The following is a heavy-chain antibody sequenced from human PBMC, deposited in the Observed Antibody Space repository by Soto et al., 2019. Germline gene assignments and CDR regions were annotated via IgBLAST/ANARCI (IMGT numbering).Heavy chain of an antibody. CDR1: GYTFTSYG. J-gene: IGHJ6*02. CDR3: ARVREDQYGGYEDYYSYYGMDV. D-gene: IGHD5-12*01. CDR2: ISAYNGNT. V-gene: IGHV1-18*01. Sequence: QVQLVQSGAEVKKPGASVKVSCKASGYTFTSYGISWVRQAPGQGLEWMGWISAYNGNTNYARKLKGRVTMTTDTSTSTDYMELRSRRSDDTAVYYCARVREDQYGGYEDYYSYYGMDVWGQGTTVTVSS.